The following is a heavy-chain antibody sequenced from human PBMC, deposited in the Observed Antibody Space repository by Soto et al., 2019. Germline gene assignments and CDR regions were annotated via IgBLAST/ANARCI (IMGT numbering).Heavy chain of an antibody. CDR3: AREGVRGMDV. V-gene: IGHV1-8*01. Sequence: QVQLVQSGAEVKKPGASVKVSCKASGYTFTSYDINWVRQATGQGLEWMGWMNPNSGNTGYAQKVKGGVTLTRNTSISTADMGLSSLGSEDTAVSCGAREGVRGMDVWCQGTTVTVSS. CDR2: MNPNSGNT. CDR1: GYTFTSYD. D-gene: IGHD2-21*01. J-gene: IGHJ6*02.